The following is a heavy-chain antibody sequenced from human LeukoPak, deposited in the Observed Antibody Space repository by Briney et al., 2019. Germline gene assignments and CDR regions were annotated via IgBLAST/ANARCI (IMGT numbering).Heavy chain of an antibody. Sequence: SETLSLTCTVSGGSISSSSYYWGWIRQPPGKGLEWIGSIYYSGSTYYNPSLKSRVTISVDTSKNQFSLKLSPVTAADTAVYYCARLGYCSSTSCPPPDYWDQGTLVTVSS. CDR2: IYYSGST. CDR1: GGSISSSSYY. D-gene: IGHD2-2*01. J-gene: IGHJ4*02. CDR3: ARLGYCSSTSCPPPDY. V-gene: IGHV4-39*07.